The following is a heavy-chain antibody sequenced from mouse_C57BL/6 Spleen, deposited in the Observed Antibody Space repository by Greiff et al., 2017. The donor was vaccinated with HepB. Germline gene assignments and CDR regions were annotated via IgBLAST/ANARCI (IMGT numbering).Heavy chain of an antibody. CDR1: GYSFTGYY. CDR2: INPSTGGT. J-gene: IGHJ2*01. V-gene: IGHV1-42*01. Sequence: VQLQQSGPELVKPGASVKISCKASGYSFTGYYMNWVKQSPEKSLEWIGEINPSTGGTTYNQKFKAKATLTVDKSSSTAYMQLKSLTSEDSAVYYCAKITTVVEGYFDYWGQGTTLTVSS. D-gene: IGHD1-1*01. CDR3: AKITTVVEGYFDY.